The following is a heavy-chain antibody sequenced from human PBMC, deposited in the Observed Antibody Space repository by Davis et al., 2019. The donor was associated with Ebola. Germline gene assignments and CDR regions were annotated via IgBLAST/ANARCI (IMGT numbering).Heavy chain of an antibody. J-gene: IGHJ6*02. V-gene: IGHV3-48*02. CDR1: GFTFSSYW. D-gene: IGHD1-26*01. CDR2: ISSSSSTI. Sequence: PGGSLRLSCAASGFTFSSYWMSWVRQAPGKGLEWVSYISSSSSTIYYADSVKGRFTISRDNAKNSLYLQMNSLRDEDTAVYYCRAVGPNYYYYGMDVWGQGTTVTVSS. CDR3: RAVGPNYYYYGMDV.